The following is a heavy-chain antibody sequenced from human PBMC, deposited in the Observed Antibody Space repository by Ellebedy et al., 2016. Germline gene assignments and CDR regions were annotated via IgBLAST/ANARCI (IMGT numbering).Heavy chain of an antibody. CDR3: AKEDGYSSGPDY. CDR2: ISYDGSNK. J-gene: IGHJ4*02. D-gene: IGHD6-19*01. V-gene: IGHV3-30*18. Sequence: GESLKISXAASGFTFSSYGMHWVRQAPGKGLEWVAVISYDGSNKYYADSVKGRFTISRDNSKNTLYLQMNSLRAEDTAVYYCAKEDGYSSGPDYWGQGTLVTVSS. CDR1: GFTFSSYG.